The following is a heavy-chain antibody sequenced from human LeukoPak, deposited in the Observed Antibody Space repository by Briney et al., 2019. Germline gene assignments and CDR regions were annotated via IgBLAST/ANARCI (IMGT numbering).Heavy chain of an antibody. CDR2: ISAYNGNT. Sequence: ASVKVSCKASGGTFSSYAISWVRQAPGQGLEWMGWISAYNGNTNYAQKLQGRVTMTTDTSTSTAYMELSSLRSEDTAVYYCARDHYYYDSGGYYYFQHWGQGTLVTVSS. D-gene: IGHD3-22*01. V-gene: IGHV1-18*01. CDR3: ARDHYYYDSGGYYYFQH. J-gene: IGHJ1*01. CDR1: GGTFSSYA.